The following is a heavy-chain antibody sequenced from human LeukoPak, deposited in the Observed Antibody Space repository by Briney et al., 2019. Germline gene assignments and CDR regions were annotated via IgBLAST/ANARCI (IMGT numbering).Heavy chain of an antibody. J-gene: IGHJ4*02. D-gene: IGHD5-12*01. CDR3: ARGRSTGYPYYFEY. CDR1: GYTFTSYD. Sequence: ASVKVSCKASGYTFTSYDINWVRQATGQGLEWMGWMNPNSGSTGYAQKFQGRVTITRNTSMSTAYMELSGLRSGDTAVYYCARGRSTGYPYYFEYWGQGTLVTVSS. CDR2: MNPNSGST. V-gene: IGHV1-8*03.